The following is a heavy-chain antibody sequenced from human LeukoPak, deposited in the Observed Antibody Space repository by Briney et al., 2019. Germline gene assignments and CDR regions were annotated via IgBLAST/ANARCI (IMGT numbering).Heavy chain of an antibody. CDR1: GFTFSSYS. V-gene: IGHV3-21*01. Sequence: GGSLRLSCAGSGFTFSSYSMNWVRQVPGKVLEWVSFISSSSGYIYYADSVKGRFTISRHNANNSLYLQMNRLRAEDTAVYYCARDHDWDYMDVWGKGTTVTVSS. J-gene: IGHJ6*03. D-gene: IGHD3-9*01. CDR2: ISSSSGYI. CDR3: ARDHDWDYMDV.